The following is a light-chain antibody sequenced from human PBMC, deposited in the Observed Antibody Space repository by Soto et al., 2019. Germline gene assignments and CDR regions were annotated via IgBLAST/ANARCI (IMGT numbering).Light chain of an antibody. CDR2: GAS. V-gene: IGKV3-20*01. CDR1: QSVSSSY. J-gene: IGKJ1*01. CDR3: QQYVTSSPRT. Sequence: EIVLTQSPGTLSLSPGERATLSCRASQSVSSSYLAWYQQKPGQAPRLLIYGASRRATGIPDRFSGSGSGTDFTLTITRLEPEDFAVYYCQQYVTSSPRTFGQGTKVDTK.